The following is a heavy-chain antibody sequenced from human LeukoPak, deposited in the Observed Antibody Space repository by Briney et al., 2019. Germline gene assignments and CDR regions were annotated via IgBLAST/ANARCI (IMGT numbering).Heavy chain of an antibody. CDR1: GFTFSDYY. CDR3: ATERRVYCSSTSCSWFDP. V-gene: IGHV3-11*04. D-gene: IGHD2-2*01. J-gene: IGHJ5*02. Sequence: AGGSLRLSCAAPGFTFSDYYMSWIRKAPGKGREWVSYISSSGSTIYYADSVKGRFTISRDNDKNSLYLQMNSLRAEDTAVYHCATERRVYCSSTSCSWFDPWGQGTLATVSS. CDR2: ISSSGSTI.